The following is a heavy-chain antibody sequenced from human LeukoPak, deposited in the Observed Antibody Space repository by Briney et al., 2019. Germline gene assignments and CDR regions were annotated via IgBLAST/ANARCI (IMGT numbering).Heavy chain of an antibody. V-gene: IGHV4-39*07. CDR3: ARVLVATALFDY. CDR2: IYYSGST. D-gene: IGHD5-12*01. J-gene: IGHJ4*02. CDR1: SGSISSSSYY. Sequence: SETLSLTCTVSSGSISSSSYYWGWIRQPPGKGLEWIGSIYYSGSTYYNPSLKSRVTISVDTSKNQFSLKLSSVTAADTAVYYCARVLVATALFDYWGQGTLVTVSS.